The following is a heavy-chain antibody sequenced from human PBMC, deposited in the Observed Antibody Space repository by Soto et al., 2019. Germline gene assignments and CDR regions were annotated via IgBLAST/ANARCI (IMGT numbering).Heavy chain of an antibody. CDR2: INPSGGST. Sequence: ASVKVSCKASGYTFTSYYMHWVRQAPGQGLEWMGIINPSGGSTSYAQKFQGRVTMTRDTSTSTVYMELSSLRSEDTAVYYCARAVGYCTNGVCYASLRARYYFDYWGQGTLVTVSS. CDR1: GYTFTSYY. D-gene: IGHD2-8*01. CDR3: ARAVGYCTNGVCYASLRARYYFDY. V-gene: IGHV1-46*01. J-gene: IGHJ4*02.